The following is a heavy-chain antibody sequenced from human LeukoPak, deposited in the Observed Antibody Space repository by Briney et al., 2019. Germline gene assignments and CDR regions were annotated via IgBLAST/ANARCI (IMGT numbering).Heavy chain of an antibody. CDR1: GYTFTSYG. D-gene: IGHD6-19*01. J-gene: IGHJ3*02. CDR3: ARRVAVARRDAFDI. V-gene: IGHV1-18*01. CDR2: NSSYNGNT. Sequence: ASVKVSCKSSGYTFTSYGISWVRQAPGQGLDWMGWNSSYNGNTNYARKLQGRVTMSKDTSTGTAYMELRSLRSDDTAVYYCARRVAVARRDAFDIWGQGTMVTVSS.